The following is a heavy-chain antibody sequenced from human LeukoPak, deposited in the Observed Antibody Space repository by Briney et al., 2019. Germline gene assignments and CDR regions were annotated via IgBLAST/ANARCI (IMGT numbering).Heavy chain of an antibody. D-gene: IGHD3-10*01. V-gene: IGHV3-48*04. Sequence: GGSLRLSCAASGFTFSSYSMNWVRQAPGKGPEWVSHISASGSTTFHADSVKGRFTISRDDATNSLYLRMNSLRAEDTAIYSCARVPSPTYGSGSHDTDFWGQGTLVTVSS. CDR3: ARVPSPTYGSGSHDTDF. CDR1: GFTFSSYS. CDR2: ISASGSTT. J-gene: IGHJ4*02.